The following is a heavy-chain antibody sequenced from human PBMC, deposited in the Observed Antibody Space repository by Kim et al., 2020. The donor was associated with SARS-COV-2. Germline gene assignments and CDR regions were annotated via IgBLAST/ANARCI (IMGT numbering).Heavy chain of an antibody. Sequence: PSLKIRVTISVDTSKNQFSLKLSSVTAADTAVYYCARAGYGSGRIWYFDLWGRGTLVTVSS. CDR3: ARAGYGSGRIWYFDL. D-gene: IGHD3-10*01. J-gene: IGHJ2*01. V-gene: IGHV4-39*01.